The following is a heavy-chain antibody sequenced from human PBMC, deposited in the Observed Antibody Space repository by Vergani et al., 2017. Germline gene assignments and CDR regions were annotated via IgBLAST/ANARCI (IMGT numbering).Heavy chain of an antibody. CDR3: AKAGGGDYYDSSGYYPAYFQH. Sequence: EVQLLESGGGLVQPGGSLRLSCAASGFTFSSYAMSWVRQAPGKGLEWVSAISGSGGSTYYADSVKGRFTISRDNSKNTLYLQMNSLRAEDTAVYYWAKAGGGDYYDSSGYYPAYFQHWGQGTLVTVSS. CDR2: ISGSGGST. J-gene: IGHJ1*01. D-gene: IGHD3-22*01. V-gene: IGHV3-23*01. CDR1: GFTFSSYA.